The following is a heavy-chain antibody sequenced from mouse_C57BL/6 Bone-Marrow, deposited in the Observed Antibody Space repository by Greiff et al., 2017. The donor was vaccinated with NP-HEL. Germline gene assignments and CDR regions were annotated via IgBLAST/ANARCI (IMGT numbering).Heavy chain of an antibody. J-gene: IGHJ3*01. CDR1: GYTFTSYW. Sequence: QVQLKQPGAELVKPGASVKLSCKASGYTFTSYWMHWVKQRPGRGLEWIGRIDPNSGGTKYNEKFKSKATLTVDKPSSTAYMQLSSLTSEDSAVYYCARSGVLYDQGAYWGQGTLVTVSA. CDR2: IDPNSGGT. D-gene: IGHD2-3*01. V-gene: IGHV1-72*01. CDR3: ARSGVLYDQGAY.